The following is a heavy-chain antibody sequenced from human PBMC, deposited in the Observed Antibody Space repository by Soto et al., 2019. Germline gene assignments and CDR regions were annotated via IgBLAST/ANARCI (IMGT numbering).Heavy chain of an antibody. V-gene: IGHV3-48*03. Sequence: GGSLRDSCAGSGVTLRGYEMNWGRQAPGKGVEWGSYISGGGSTIYYADSVKGRFTISRDNAKDSLYLQMNSLRAEDTAVYYCAREVVVFGVIIPTPLDVWGQGTTVTVSS. CDR1: GVTLRGYE. CDR2: ISGGGSTI. D-gene: IGHD3-22*01. CDR3: AREVVVFGVIIPTPLDV. J-gene: IGHJ6*02.